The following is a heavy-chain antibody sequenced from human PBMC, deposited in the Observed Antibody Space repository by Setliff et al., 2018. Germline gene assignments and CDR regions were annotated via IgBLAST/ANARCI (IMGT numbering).Heavy chain of an antibody. Sequence: RPGGSLRLSCVGSGFTISNYWMAWVRQAPGKGLEWVSGISWSSDTTGYADSVKGRFTISRDNAKNSLSLQMNSLRVEDTAVYYCARVVDMGWFDPWGQGTLVTVSS. CDR3: ARVVDMGWFDP. J-gene: IGHJ5*02. CDR1: GFTISNYW. CDR2: ISWSSDTT. V-gene: IGHV3-20*04.